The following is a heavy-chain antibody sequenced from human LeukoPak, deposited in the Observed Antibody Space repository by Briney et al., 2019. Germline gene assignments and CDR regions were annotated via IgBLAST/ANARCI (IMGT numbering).Heavy chain of an antibody. CDR2: INHSGST. CDR3: ASRYFCSSTSCYTFDY. Sequence: MTSETLSLTCAVYGEPFNGYYWNWIRQSPGKGLEWIGEINHSGSTNYNPSLKSRVTISVDTSKNQFTLKLNSVTAADTAVYYCASRYFCSSTSCYTFDYWGQGTLVTVSS. J-gene: IGHJ4*02. CDR1: GEPFNGYY. D-gene: IGHD2-2*02. V-gene: IGHV4-34*01.